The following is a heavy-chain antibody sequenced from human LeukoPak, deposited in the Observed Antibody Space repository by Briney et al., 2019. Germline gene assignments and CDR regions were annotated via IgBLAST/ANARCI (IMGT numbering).Heavy chain of an antibody. Sequence: PSETLSLTCTVSGGSISSSSYYWGWIRQPPGKGLEWIGSIYYSGSTYYNPSLKSRVTISVDTSKNQFSLKLSSVTAADTAVYYCARPGRSWAPLYFDLWGRGTLVTVSS. J-gene: IGHJ2*01. CDR2: IYYSGST. CDR3: ARPGRSWAPLYFDL. D-gene: IGHD1-26*01. V-gene: IGHV4-39*01. CDR1: GGSISSSSYY.